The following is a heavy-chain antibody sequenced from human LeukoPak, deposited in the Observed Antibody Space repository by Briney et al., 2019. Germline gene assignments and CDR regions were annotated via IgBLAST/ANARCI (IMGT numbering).Heavy chain of an antibody. CDR2: INPSGGST. CDR3: AREFGDGYNLGFFDY. J-gene: IGHJ4*02. Sequence: GASVKVSCKASGYTFTSYYMHWVRQAPGQGLEWMGIINPSGGSTSYAQKFQGRVTMTRDMSTSTVYMELSSLRSEDTAVYYCAREFGDGYNLGFFDYWGQGTLVTVSS. D-gene: IGHD5-24*01. V-gene: IGHV1-46*01. CDR1: GYTFTSYY.